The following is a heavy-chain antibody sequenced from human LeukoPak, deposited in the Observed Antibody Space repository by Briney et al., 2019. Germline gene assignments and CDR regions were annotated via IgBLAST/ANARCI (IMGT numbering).Heavy chain of an antibody. D-gene: IGHD3-3*01. CDR3: ARGANHITIFGVVSY. CDR1: GFTFSSCT. Sequence: GGSLRLSCAASGFTFSSCTMNWVRQAPGKGLEWVSHISSGSSTIYYADSVKGRFTISRDNAKNSLYLQMNSLRAEDTAVYYCARGANHITIFGVVSYWGQGTLVTVSS. CDR2: ISSGSSTI. J-gene: IGHJ4*02. V-gene: IGHV3-48*01.